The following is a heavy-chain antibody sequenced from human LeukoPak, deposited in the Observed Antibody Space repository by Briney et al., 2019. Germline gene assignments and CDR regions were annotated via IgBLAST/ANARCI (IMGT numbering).Heavy chain of an antibody. Sequence: ASVKVSCKASGYTFTSYGISWVRQAPGQGLEWMGWISAYNGNTNYAQKLQGRVTMTTDTSTSTAYVELSSLSSEDTAVYYCASAAAGRNYYYYMDVWGKGTTVTVSS. J-gene: IGHJ6*03. V-gene: IGHV1-18*01. CDR2: ISAYNGNT. CDR1: GYTFTSYG. CDR3: ASAAAGRNYYYYMDV. D-gene: IGHD6-13*01.